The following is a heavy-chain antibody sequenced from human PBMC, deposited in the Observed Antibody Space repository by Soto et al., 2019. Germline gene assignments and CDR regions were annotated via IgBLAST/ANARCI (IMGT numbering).Heavy chain of an antibody. CDR1: GYSFTSYW. Sequence: GESLKISCKGSGYSFTSYWIGWVRQMPGKGLEWMGIIYPGDSDTRYSPSFQGQVTISADKSISTAYLQWSSLKASDTAMYYCARSSSPPITMVRGFDYWGQGTLVTVSS. CDR2: IYPGDSDT. CDR3: ARSSSPPITMVRGFDY. D-gene: IGHD3-10*01. V-gene: IGHV5-51*01. J-gene: IGHJ4*02.